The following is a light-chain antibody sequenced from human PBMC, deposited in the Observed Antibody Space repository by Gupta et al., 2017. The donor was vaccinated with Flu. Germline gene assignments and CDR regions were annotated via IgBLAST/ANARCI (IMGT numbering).Light chain of an antibody. CDR3: QQIYDAISLT. Sequence: ASQSVRSYLNWYQLKPGRAPKLLIYAASSLHSGVPSRFSGSGSGTDFTLTISSLQPEDFATYYCQQIYDAISLTFGGVTKLGIK. CDR2: AAS. V-gene: IGKV1-39*01. J-gene: IGKJ4*01. CDR1: QSVRSY.